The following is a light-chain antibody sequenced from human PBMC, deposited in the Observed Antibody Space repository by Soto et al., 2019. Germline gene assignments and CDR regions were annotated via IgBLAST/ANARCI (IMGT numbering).Light chain of an antibody. Sequence: AIQMTQSPSSLSASVGDRVTITCRASQGIRNDLGWYQQKPGKDPKLLIYAASSLQSGVPSRFSGTGSGTDFTLTIRSLQPEDFATYYCLHDYNYPYTFGQGTKLEIK. CDR2: AAS. CDR1: QGIRND. V-gene: IGKV1-6*01. J-gene: IGKJ2*01. CDR3: LHDYNYPYT.